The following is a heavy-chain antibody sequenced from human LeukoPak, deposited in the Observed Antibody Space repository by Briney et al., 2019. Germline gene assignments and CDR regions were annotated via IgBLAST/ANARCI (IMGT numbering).Heavy chain of an antibody. D-gene: IGHD3-22*01. V-gene: IGHV3-53*01. CDR3: ASYDSSSRRDC. Sequence: GGSLRLSCAASGLTVSSNYMSWVRQAPGKGLEWVSSIYAGGSTYYAYSVKGRFTLSRDNSKNTLYLQMNSLRAEDTAVYYCASYDSSSRRDCWGQGTLVTVSS. J-gene: IGHJ4*02. CDR2: IYAGGST. CDR1: GLTVSSNY.